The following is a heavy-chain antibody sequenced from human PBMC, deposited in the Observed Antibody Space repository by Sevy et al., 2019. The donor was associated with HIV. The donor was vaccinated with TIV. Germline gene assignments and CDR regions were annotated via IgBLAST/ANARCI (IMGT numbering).Heavy chain of an antibody. Sequence: SETLSLTCTVSGASISSSGYYWGWIRQPPGKGLEWIASINYSGYMFYNPSLKSRVTISADTSKNQFSLDLNSVTAADTAIYYCAGPTLTYNNGWSYYDYWGQGTVVTVSS. CDR2: INYSGYM. V-gene: IGHV4-39*01. CDR1: GASISSSGYY. D-gene: IGHD1-20*01. CDR3: AGPTLTYNNGWSYYDY. J-gene: IGHJ4*02.